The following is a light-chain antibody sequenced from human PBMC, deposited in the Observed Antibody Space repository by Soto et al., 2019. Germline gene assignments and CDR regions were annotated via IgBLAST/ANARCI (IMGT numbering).Light chain of an antibody. V-gene: IGKV1-39*01. CDR3: HHSSSPLWT. J-gene: IGKJ1*01. CDR1: QSISSY. CDR2: AAS. Sequence: DIQMTQSPSSLSASVGDRVTITCRASQSISSYLKWYQQKPGKAPKLLIYAASSLHNGVPSRFSSSGSGTDFTLTISSLQPEDFATYYCHHSSSPLWTFGQGTKVEIK.